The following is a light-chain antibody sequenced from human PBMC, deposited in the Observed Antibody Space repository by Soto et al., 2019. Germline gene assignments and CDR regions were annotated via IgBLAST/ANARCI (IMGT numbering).Light chain of an antibody. CDR1: SSDVGGYNY. Sequence: QSALTQPPSASGSPGQSVAISCTGTSSDVGGYNYVSWYQQHPGKAPKLMIYEVNKRPSGVPDRFSGSKSGTSASLAISGLQSDDEADYYCAAWDDSLNGYVFATGTKVTVL. CDR3: AAWDDSLNGYV. V-gene: IGLV2-8*01. J-gene: IGLJ1*01. CDR2: EVN.